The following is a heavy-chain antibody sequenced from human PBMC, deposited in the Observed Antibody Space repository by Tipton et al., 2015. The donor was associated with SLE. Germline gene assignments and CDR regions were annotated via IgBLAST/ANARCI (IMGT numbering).Heavy chain of an antibody. CDR1: GGSISSHY. CDR2: IYYSGGT. V-gene: IGHV4-59*11. J-gene: IGHJ5*02. D-gene: IGHD1-1*01. Sequence: TLSLTCTVSGGSISSHYWSWIRQPPGKGLEWIGYIYYSGGTNYNPSLKSRVTISVDTSKNQFSLKLSSVTAADTAVYYCARAELEPPPWFDPWGQGTLVTVSS. CDR3: ARAELEPPPWFDP.